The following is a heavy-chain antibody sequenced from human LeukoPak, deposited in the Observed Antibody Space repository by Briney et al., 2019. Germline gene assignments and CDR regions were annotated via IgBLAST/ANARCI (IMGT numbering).Heavy chain of an antibody. CDR2: INHRGST. D-gene: IGHD3-10*01. CDR3: ARVESVRGFDY. V-gene: IGHV4-34*01. Sequence: SETLSLTCAVYGESFSVYYWTWIRQPPGKGLEWIGEINHRGSTNHNPSLKSRVTISVDTSKNQFSLKLSSVTAADTAVYYCARVESVRGFDYWDQGTLVTVSS. CDR1: GESFSVYY. J-gene: IGHJ4*02.